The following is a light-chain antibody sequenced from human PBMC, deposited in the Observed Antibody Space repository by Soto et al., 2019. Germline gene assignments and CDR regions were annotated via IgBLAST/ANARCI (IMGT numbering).Light chain of an antibody. Sequence: EIVLTQSPGTLSLSPGERATLSCRASQSVSSSYLAWYQQKPGQAPRLLIYATSSRATGIPDRFSGGGSGTDFTLTISRLEPEDFAVYYCHQYGSSPWTFGQGTKVDIK. CDR1: QSVSSSY. J-gene: IGKJ1*01. CDR3: HQYGSSPWT. CDR2: ATS. V-gene: IGKV3-20*01.